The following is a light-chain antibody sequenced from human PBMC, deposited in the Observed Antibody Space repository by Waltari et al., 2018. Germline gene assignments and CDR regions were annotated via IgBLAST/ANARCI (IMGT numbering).Light chain of an antibody. CDR3: QHRGDWPPTWT. V-gene: IGKV3-11*01. CDR1: QSVSSY. Sequence: EIVLTQSPATLSLSPGERATLSCRASQSVSSYLAWYQQKPGQAPRRLIYGASNRATGIPARFSGSGSGTDFTLTISSLEPEDFAVYYCQHRGDWPPTWTFGQGTKVEIK. J-gene: IGKJ1*01. CDR2: GAS.